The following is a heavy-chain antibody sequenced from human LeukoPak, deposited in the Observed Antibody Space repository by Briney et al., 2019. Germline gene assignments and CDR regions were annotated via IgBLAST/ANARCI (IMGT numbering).Heavy chain of an antibody. Sequence: PGGSLRLSCAASGFTFSSYSMNWVRQAPGKRLEWVSYISGSSGTRYYADSVKGRFTISRDNAKNSLYLQMNSLRAEDTAVYYCAREEDYDGSGSYGPFDYWGQGTLVTVSS. D-gene: IGHD3-22*01. J-gene: IGHJ4*02. V-gene: IGHV3-48*01. CDR2: ISGSSGTR. CDR3: AREEDYDGSGSYGPFDY. CDR1: GFTFSSYS.